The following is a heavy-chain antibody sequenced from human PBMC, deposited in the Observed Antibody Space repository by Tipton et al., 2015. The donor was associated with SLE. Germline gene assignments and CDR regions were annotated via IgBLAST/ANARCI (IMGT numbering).Heavy chain of an antibody. V-gene: IGHV3-74*01. CDR2: INSDGSST. CDR3: ARVSWEYSSGQEPYFDY. D-gene: IGHD6-19*01. J-gene: IGHJ4*02. Sequence: LRLSCAASGFTFSSYWMHWVRQAPGKGLVWVSRINSDGSSTSYADSVKGRFTISRDNAKNTLYLQMNSLRAEDTAVYYCARVSWEYSSGQEPYFDYWGQGTLVTVSS. CDR1: GFTFSSYW.